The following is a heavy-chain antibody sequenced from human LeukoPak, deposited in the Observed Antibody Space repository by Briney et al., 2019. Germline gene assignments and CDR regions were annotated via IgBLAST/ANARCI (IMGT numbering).Heavy chain of an antibody. CDR3: ARSGIYDSSGYLLAYYYGMDV. CDR2: ISGSGGST. J-gene: IGHJ6*02. V-gene: IGHV3-23*01. D-gene: IGHD3-22*01. Sequence: GVSLRLSCAASGFTFSSYAMSRVRQAPGKGLEWVSAISGSGGSTYYADSVKGRFTISRDNSKNTLYLQMNSLRAEDTAVYYCARSGIYDSSGYLLAYYYGMDVWGQGTTVTVSS. CDR1: GFTFSSYA.